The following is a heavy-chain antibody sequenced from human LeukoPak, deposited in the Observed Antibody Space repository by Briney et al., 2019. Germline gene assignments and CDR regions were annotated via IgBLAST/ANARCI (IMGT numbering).Heavy chain of an antibody. V-gene: IGHV3-15*01. Sequence: GGSLRLSCAASGFTFIDAWMSWVRQAPGKGLEWVGRIRSKAGGGTPDYAAPVKGRFTISRDDSQNTLYVQMDSLTTDDTAVYYCATIRDSSSWAFDYWGQGTLVTVSS. CDR2: IRSKAGGGTP. J-gene: IGHJ4*02. CDR3: ATIRDSSSWAFDY. CDR1: GFTFIDAW. D-gene: IGHD6-13*01.